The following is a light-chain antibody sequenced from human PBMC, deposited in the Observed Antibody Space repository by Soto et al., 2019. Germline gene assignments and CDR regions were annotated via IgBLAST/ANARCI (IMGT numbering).Light chain of an antibody. CDR1: SSDVGAYNY. V-gene: IGLV2-14*01. CDR3: SSYTTIKTVI. CDR2: DVT. J-gene: IGLJ2*01. Sequence: QSVLAQPASVSGSPGQSITISCTGTSSDVGAYNYVSWYHQHHPGKAPELIIYDVTDRPSGVSTRFSGSKSGNTASLTISGLQAEDEGDCYCSSYTTIKTVIFGGGTKLTVL.